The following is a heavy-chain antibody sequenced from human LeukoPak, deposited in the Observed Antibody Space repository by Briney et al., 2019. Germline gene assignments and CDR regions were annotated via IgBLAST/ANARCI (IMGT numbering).Heavy chain of an antibody. CDR1: GFTFSSYG. CDR2: IWYGGSNR. D-gene: IGHD2-2*01. J-gene: IGHJ6*03. CDR3: AKDHCDSTTCLLYYYYYMDV. Sequence: GGSLRLSCAASGFTFSSYGMHWVRQAPGKGLEWVAVIWYGGSNRYYADSVKGRFTISRDNSKSTLYLQMNSLRAEDTAVYYCAKDHCDSTTCLLYYYYYMDVWGKGTTVTVSS. V-gene: IGHV3-30*02.